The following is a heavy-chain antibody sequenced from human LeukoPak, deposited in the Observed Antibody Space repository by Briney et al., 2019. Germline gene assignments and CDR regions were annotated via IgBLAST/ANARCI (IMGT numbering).Heavy chain of an antibody. Sequence: NRGESLKISCEASGFSFSDNWIGWVRQMPGKGLEWMGIIYPDDSDTRYSPSFQGQVTISAEKSISTAFLQWSSLKASDTGMYYCARYYCSDANCHGIFDYWGQGTLVTVAS. D-gene: IGHD2-15*01. CDR1: GFSFSDNW. CDR2: IYPDDSDT. CDR3: ARYYCSDANCHGIFDY. V-gene: IGHV5-51*01. J-gene: IGHJ4*02.